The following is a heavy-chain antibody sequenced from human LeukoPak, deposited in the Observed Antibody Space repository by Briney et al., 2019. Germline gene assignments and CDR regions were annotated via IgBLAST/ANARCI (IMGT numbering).Heavy chain of an antibody. CDR2: IYFTGNT. CDR3: ARTTTSMNWFDP. Sequence: SETLSLTCSVSGYSISSGYYWRWIRQSPGKGLEWIGSIYFTGNTYYNPSLKSRVTISVDTSKNQFSLKLGSVTAADTAVYFCARTTTSMNWFDPWGQGTLVTVSS. D-gene: IGHD1-1*01. V-gene: IGHV4-38-2*01. CDR1: GYSISSGYY. J-gene: IGHJ5*02.